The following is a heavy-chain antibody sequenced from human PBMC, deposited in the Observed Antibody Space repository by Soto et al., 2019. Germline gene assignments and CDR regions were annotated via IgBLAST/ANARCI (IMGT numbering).Heavy chain of an antibody. Sequence: GGSLRLSCAASGFTFSSYAVSWVRQAPGKGLEWVSAISGSGGSTYYADSVKGRFTISRDNSKNTLYLQMNSLRAEDTAVYYCALHDSSGSKPFYWGQGTLVTDSS. CDR1: GFTFSSYA. V-gene: IGHV3-23*01. D-gene: IGHD3-22*01. CDR3: ALHDSSGSKPFY. CDR2: ISGSGGST. J-gene: IGHJ4*02.